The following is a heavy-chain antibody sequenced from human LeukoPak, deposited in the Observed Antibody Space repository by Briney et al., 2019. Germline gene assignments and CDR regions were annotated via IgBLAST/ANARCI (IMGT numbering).Heavy chain of an antibody. Sequence: PGGSLRLSCAASGFTFSSYSMNWVRQAPGKGLEWVSSISSSSSYIHYADSVKGRFTISRDNAKNSLYLQMNSLRAEDTAVYYCARDPGIAMANMPAPYYYYGMDVWGQGTTVTVSS. J-gene: IGHJ6*02. V-gene: IGHV3-21*01. CDR1: GFTFSSYS. CDR2: ISSSSSYI. D-gene: IGHD6-19*01. CDR3: ARDPGIAMANMPAPYYYYGMDV.